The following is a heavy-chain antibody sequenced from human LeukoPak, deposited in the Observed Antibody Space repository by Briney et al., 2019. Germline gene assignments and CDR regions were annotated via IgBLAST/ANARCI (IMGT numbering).Heavy chain of an antibody. CDR1: GFTFSDYW. CDR3: AKEGPTVMYYFDY. J-gene: IGHJ4*02. V-gene: IGHV3-74*01. Sequence: GGSLRLSCAASGFTFSDYWLHWVRQAPGKGLVWVSRINTDGSTINYAGSVKGRFTVSRDNSKNTLYVQMNSLRAEDTAVYYCAKEGPTVMYYFDYWGQGTQVTVSS. CDR2: INTDGSTI. D-gene: IGHD2-8*02.